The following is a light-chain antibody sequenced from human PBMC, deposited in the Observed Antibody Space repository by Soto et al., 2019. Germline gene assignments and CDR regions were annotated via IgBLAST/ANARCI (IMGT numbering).Light chain of an antibody. J-gene: IGLJ3*02. CDR3: QSYDSSLSGFWV. CDR1: RFNIGAGYD. Sequence: QSVLTQPPSVSGAPGQRVTISCTGSRFNIGAGYDVHWYQQLPGTAPKLFIYGNSNRPSGVPDRFSGSKSGTSASLAITGLQAEDEADYYCQSYDSSLSGFWVFGGGTKLTVL. CDR2: GNS. V-gene: IGLV1-40*01.